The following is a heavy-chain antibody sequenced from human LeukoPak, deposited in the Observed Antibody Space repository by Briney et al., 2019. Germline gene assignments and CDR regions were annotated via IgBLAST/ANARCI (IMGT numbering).Heavy chain of an antibody. CDR2: ISYDGSTK. J-gene: IGHJ4*02. CDR3: ARFDYADYLAFDY. CDR1: GFIFSTHG. Sequence: GRSLRLSCAASGFIFSTHGMHWVRQAPGKGLEWVSLISYDGSTKYYADSVEGRFTISRDNAKNSLYLQMNSLRAEDTAVYYCARFDYADYLAFDYWGQGTLVTVSS. D-gene: IGHD4-17*01. V-gene: IGHV3-30*03.